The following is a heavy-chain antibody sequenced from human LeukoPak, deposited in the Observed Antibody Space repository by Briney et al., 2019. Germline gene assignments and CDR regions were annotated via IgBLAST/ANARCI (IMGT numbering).Heavy chain of an antibody. CDR1: GFTCSSYA. CDR3: ARITMIPQS. J-gene: IGHJ5*02. D-gene: IGHD3-22*01. V-gene: IGHV3-23*01. Sequence: SGGSLRLSCAASGFTCSSYAMSWVRQAPGKGLEWGSDISGSGGSTYYADSVKGRFNISRDNSKTTLYLQMNSLRAEYTAVYYCARITMIPQSWGPGTLVTVSS. CDR2: ISGSGGST.